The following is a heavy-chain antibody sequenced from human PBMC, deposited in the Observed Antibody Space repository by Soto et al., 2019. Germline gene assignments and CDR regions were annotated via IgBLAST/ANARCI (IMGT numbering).Heavy chain of an antibody. D-gene: IGHD2-2*01. CDR1: GFAFSNYS. V-gene: IGHV3-48*01. Sequence: GGSLRLSCVASGFAFSNYSMNWVRQAPGKGLEWVSYIRSSGSPTYYAGSVKGRFTISRDNAKKSLYLQMNSLRAEDTAVYYCARMTSSLIPGRGGQGTLFTVSP. CDR3: ARMTSSLIPGR. CDR2: IRSSGSPT. J-gene: IGHJ4*02.